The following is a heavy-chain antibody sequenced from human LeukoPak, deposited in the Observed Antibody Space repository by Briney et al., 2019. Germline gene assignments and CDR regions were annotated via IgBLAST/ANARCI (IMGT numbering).Heavy chain of an antibody. D-gene: IGHD3-22*01. CDR1: GGTFSSYA. CDR3: ARDADSSGYYYPRGAFDY. V-gene: IGHV1-69*13. Sequence: ASVKVSCKASGGTFSSYAISWVRQAPGQGLEWMGGIIPIFGTANYAQKFQGRVTITADESTSTAYMELSSLRSEDTAVYYCARDADSSGYYYPRGAFDYWGQGTLVTVSS. CDR2: IIPIFGTA. J-gene: IGHJ4*02.